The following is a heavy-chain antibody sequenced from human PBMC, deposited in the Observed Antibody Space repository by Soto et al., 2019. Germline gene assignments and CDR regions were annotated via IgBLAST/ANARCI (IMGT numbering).Heavy chain of an antibody. Sequence: SETLSLTCTVSGNSVNSGSYYWTWIRQAPGKGLEWLGYIYHIGTTRYNPSLKSRATISLDTSKSQFSLRLTSVTAADTAVYFCARESIVGATRFDPWGHGTLVTVSS. D-gene: IGHD1-26*01. V-gene: IGHV4-61*01. CDR2: IYHIGTT. CDR1: GNSVNSGSYY. CDR3: ARESIVGATRFDP. J-gene: IGHJ5*02.